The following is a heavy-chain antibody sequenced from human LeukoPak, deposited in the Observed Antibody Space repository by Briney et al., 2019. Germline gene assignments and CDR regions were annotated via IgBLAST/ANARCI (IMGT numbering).Heavy chain of an antibody. Sequence: SETLSLTCAVYGGSSSGYYWSWIRQPPGKGLEWIGEINHSGSTNYNPSLKSRVTISVDTSKNQFSLKLSSVTAADTAVYYCARDCVGAYYDFWSGYQYYFDYWGQGTLVTVSS. V-gene: IGHV4-34*01. CDR2: INHSGST. J-gene: IGHJ4*02. D-gene: IGHD3-3*01. CDR1: GGSSSGYY. CDR3: ARDCVGAYYDFWSGYQYYFDY.